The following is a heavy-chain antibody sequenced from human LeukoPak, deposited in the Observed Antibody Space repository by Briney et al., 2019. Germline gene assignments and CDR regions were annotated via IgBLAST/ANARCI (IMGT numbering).Heavy chain of an antibody. V-gene: IGHV3-30*03. Sequence: PGGSLRLSCAASGFTFTNYGMHWVRQAPGKGLEWVAFVSNDGNKIYYEDSVKGRFTISRDNSKNTLYLQMNSLKAEDTAVYYCTYSSSPGPCDYWGQGTLVTVSS. CDR2: VSNDGNKI. CDR3: TYSSSPGPCDY. D-gene: IGHD6-6*01. CDR1: GFTFTNYG. J-gene: IGHJ4*02.